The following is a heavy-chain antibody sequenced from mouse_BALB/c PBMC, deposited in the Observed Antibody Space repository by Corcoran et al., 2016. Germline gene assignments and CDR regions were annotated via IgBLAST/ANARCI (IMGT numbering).Heavy chain of an antibody. D-gene: IGHD2-4*01. CDR1: GYTFTSYV. J-gene: IGHJ3*01. CDR3: AGRSTMITGGFAY. Sequence: EVQLQQSGPELVKPGASVKMSCKASGYTFTSYVMHWVKQKPGQGLEWIGYINPYNDGTKYNEKFKGKATLTSDKSSSTAYMELSSLTSEDSAVYYCAGRSTMITGGFAYGGQGTLVTVSA. CDR2: INPYNDGT. V-gene: IGHV1S136*01.